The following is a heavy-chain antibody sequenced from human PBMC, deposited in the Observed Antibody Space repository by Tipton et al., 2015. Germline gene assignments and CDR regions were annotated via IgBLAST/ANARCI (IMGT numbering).Heavy chain of an antibody. CDR2: INPNSGGT. CDR1: GYTFTGYY. Sequence: QSGPEVKKPGASVKVSCKASGYTFTGYYIHWVRQAPGQGLEWMGWINPNSGGTNYALKFQGRVTMTRDTSISTTYMDLSRLRSDDTAVYYCARLWLQDFYYYYGMDVWGQGTTITVSS. J-gene: IGHJ6*02. CDR3: ARLWLQDFYYYYGMDV. D-gene: IGHD5-24*01. V-gene: IGHV1-2*02.